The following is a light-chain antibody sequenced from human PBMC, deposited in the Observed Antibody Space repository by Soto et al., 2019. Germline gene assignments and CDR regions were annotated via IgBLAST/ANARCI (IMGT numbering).Light chain of an antibody. CDR3: QQYNKWPRT. CDR1: QSVSSN. Sequence: EIVMTQSPATLSVSPGERATLSCRASQSVSSNLAWYQQKPGQAPRLLIYGASTRATGIPARFSGSGSGTEFNLTIRRLQSEDFEVYYCQQYNKWPRTFGQGTKV. V-gene: IGKV3-15*01. J-gene: IGKJ1*01. CDR2: GAS.